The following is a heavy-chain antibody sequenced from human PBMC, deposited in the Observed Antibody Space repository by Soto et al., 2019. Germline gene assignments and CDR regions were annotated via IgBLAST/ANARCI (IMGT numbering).Heavy chain of an antibody. V-gene: IGHV3-23*01. CDR3: PQGLRSAYGPFDY. CDR1: GFTFSSYA. CDR2: TSSSGSST. J-gene: IGHJ4*02. D-gene: IGHD5-12*01. Sequence: EVQLLESGGGLVQPGGSLRLSCAASGFTFSSYAMSWVRQAPGKGLEWVSGTSSSGSSTYYAASVKGRFTISRDNSKNTLYLQMNSLCAEDTAVYYCPQGLRSAYGPFDYWGQGTLVTVSS.